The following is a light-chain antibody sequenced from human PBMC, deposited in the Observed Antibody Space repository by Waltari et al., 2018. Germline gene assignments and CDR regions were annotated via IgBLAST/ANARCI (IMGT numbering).Light chain of an antibody. CDR2: SAS. J-gene: IGKJ4*01. CDR1: QGINNY. CDR3: QQRNSYPLT. V-gene: IGKV1-9*01. Sequence: DIQLTQSPSFLSASVRDSVTITCRASQGINNYLAWYQQKPGKAPKRLIYSASALQSGVPSRFSGSGSGTEFSLTISSLLPEDFATYYCQQRNSYPLTFGGGTKVEIK.